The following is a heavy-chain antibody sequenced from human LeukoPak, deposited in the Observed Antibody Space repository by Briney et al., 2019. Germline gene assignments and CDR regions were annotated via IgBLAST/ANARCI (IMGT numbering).Heavy chain of an antibody. CDR3: ASRVISMSAFDV. J-gene: IGHJ3*01. Sequence: GGSLRLSCAASGFTFSNYNMNWVRQAPGKTMEWVSSITSSGTYIFYADSVRGRFTISRDNAKNSLYLQMSSLRAEDTAVYYCASRVISMSAFDVWGQGTMVTVSS. CDR2: ITSSGTYI. D-gene: IGHD3-10*02. V-gene: IGHV3-21*01. CDR1: GFTFSNYN.